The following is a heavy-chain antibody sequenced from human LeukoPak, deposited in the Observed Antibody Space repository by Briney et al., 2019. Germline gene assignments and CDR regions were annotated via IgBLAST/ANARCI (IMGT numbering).Heavy chain of an antibody. CDR2: IKSSGSS. CDR3: ARDGTVATNWFDP. D-gene: IGHD5-12*01. Sequence: SETLSLTCTVPGGSVSSYYWSWIRQPPGKGLEWIGYIKSSGSSNYNPSLKSRVTISMDTSKNQFSLRLNSVTAADTAVYYCARDGTVATNWFDPWGQGTLVTVSS. J-gene: IGHJ5*02. CDR1: GGSVSSYY. V-gene: IGHV4-59*02.